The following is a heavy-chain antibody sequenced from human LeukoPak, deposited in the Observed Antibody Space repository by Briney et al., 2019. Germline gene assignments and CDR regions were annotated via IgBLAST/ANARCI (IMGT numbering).Heavy chain of an antibody. D-gene: IGHD2-2*01. V-gene: IGHV1-69*05. CDR2: NIPIFGTA. CDR1: GGTFNSYA. CDR3: ARVVPAATNYNYYYMDV. J-gene: IGHJ6*03. Sequence: VKVSCQASGGTFNSYAISWVRQAPGQGLEWMGRNIPIFGTANYAQKFQGRVTITTDESTSTAYMELSSLRSEDTAVYCCARVVPAATNYNYYYMDVWGKGTTVTVSS.